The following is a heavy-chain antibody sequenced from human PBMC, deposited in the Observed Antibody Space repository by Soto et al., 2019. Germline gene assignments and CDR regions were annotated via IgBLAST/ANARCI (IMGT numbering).Heavy chain of an antibody. D-gene: IGHD3-22*01. CDR3: ARTHYDDRGYYYGVIDY. Sequence: QVQLVQSGAEVKRPGSSVKVSCKTSGYTFTNYHMHWVRQAPGQGLEWMGVINPSGGTTTYAQDFQGRVTMTWDTSTSTVYMELRNLRSEDMTVYYCARTHYDDRGYYYGVIDYWGQGTLVTVSS. V-gene: IGHV1-46*01. J-gene: IGHJ4*02. CDR2: INPSGGTT. CDR1: GYTFTNYH.